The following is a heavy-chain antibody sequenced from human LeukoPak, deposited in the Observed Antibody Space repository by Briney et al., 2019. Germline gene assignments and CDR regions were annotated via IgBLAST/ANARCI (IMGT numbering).Heavy chain of an antibody. CDR1: EFTFNSYG. CDR3: ARPTPNCGGDCYALDY. CDR2: IRYDGSNK. D-gene: IGHD2-21*02. J-gene: IGHJ4*02. V-gene: IGHV3-30*02. Sequence: GGSLRLSCAASEFTFNSYGMHWVRQAPGKGLEWVAFIRYDGSNKYYADSVKGRFTISRDNSKHTLYLQMNSLRAEDTAVYYCARPTPNCGGDCYALDYWGQGTLVTVSS.